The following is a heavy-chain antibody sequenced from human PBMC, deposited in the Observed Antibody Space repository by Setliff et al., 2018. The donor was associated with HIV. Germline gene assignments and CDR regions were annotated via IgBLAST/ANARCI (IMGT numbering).Heavy chain of an antibody. CDR3: ARVVGVAPYYYMDV. V-gene: IGHV3-23*01. CDR1: EFTFSNYA. D-gene: IGHD2-15*01. J-gene: IGHJ6*03. CDR2: VSPGGGTT. Sequence: GSLRLSCVASEFTFSNYAMTWVRQAPGKGLEWVSSVSPGGGTTYYADSVKGRFTISRDNSKNTLYLQMNSLRAEDTAVYYCARVVGVAPYYYMDVWGKGTTVTVSS.